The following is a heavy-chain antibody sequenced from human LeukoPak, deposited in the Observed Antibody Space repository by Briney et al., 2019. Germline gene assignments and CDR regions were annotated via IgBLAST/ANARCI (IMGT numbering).Heavy chain of an antibody. CDR1: GFTISSYE. CDR3: ARGAATYYDILTVDY. CDR2: ISSSGSTI. J-gene: IGHJ4*02. D-gene: IGHD3-9*01. V-gene: IGHV3-48*03. Sequence: PGGSLRLSCAASGFTISSYEMNWVRQAPGKGLEWVSYISSSGSTIYYADSVKGRFTISRDNAKNSLYLQMNSLRAEDTAVYYCARGAATYYDILTVDYWGQGTLVTVSS.